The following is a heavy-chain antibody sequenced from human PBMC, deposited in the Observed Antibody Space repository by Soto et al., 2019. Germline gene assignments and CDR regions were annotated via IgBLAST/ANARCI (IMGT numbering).Heavy chain of an antibody. CDR3: ARVDNSSGYLYYFDY. CDR2: IYYSGST. V-gene: IGHV4-59*01. CDR1: GGSISSYY. D-gene: IGHD3-22*01. Sequence: SETLSLTCTVSGGSISSYYWIWIRQPPGKGLEWIGYIYYSGSTNYNPSLKSRVTISVDTSKNQFSLKLSSVTAADTAVYYCARVDNSSGYLYYFDYWGQGTLVTVS. J-gene: IGHJ4*02.